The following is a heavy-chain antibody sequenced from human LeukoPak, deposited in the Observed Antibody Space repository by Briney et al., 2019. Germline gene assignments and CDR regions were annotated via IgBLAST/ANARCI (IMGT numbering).Heavy chain of an antibody. Sequence: SQTLSLTCAISGDSVSSNSGAWHWIRQSPSGGLEWLGRTFYRSKWYNEYAVSVKSRLTINPDTSKNQFSLQLNSVTPEDTAVYYCARDCGGSYGSYYFDYWGQGALVTVPS. V-gene: IGHV6-1*01. CDR3: ARDCGGSYGSYYFDY. J-gene: IGHJ4*02. D-gene: IGHD1-26*01. CDR1: GDSVSSNSGA. CDR2: TFYRSKWYN.